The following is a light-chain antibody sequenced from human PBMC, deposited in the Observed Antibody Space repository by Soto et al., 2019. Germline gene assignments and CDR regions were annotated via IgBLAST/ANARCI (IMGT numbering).Light chain of an antibody. V-gene: IGKV1-6*01. Sequence: AIQMTQFPSSLSASLRERVTVTCRASQDIRNDLGCYQQKPGKAPKLLIYAESSLQSGVPSRFSGSGSGTHFTITISSLQPEDVATYYCIQNYNHQWTCGQGTKV. CDR1: QDIRND. CDR2: AES. J-gene: IGKJ1*01. CDR3: IQNYNHQWT.